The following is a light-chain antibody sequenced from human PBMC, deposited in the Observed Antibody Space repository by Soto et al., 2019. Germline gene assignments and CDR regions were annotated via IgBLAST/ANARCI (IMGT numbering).Light chain of an antibody. J-gene: IGLJ1*01. CDR1: NSDVGGYNY. Sequence: QSALTQPASVSGSPGQSITISCTGTNSDVGGYNYVSWYQQYPGKAPKLMIYEVSNRPSGVSNRFAGSKSGDTASLTISGLQAEDEADYYCSSYTTTAIYVFGTGTKLTV. CDR2: EVS. CDR3: SSYTTTAIYV. V-gene: IGLV2-14*01.